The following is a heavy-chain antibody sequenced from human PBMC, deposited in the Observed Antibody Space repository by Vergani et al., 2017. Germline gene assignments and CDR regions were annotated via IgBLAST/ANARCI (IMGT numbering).Heavy chain of an antibody. D-gene: IGHD4-11*01. CDR1: GYTFTSYY. V-gene: IGHV1-46*01. CDR2: INPSGGST. J-gene: IGHJ6*03. Sequence: QVQLVQSGAEVKKPGASVKVSCKASGYTFTSYYMHWVRQAPGQGLEWMGIINPSGGSTSYAQKFQGRVTMTRDTSTSTVYMELSSLRSEDTAGYYCARDQTVTRPVYYYDYYMDVWGKGTTVTVSS. CDR3: ARDQTVTRPVYYYDYYMDV.